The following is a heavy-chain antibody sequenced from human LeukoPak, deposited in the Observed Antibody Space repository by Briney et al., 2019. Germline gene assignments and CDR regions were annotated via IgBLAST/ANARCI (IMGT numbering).Heavy chain of an antibody. CDR1: GYTFTGYY. V-gene: IGHV1-69*02. D-gene: IGHD6-19*01. J-gene: IGHJ6*02. CDR2: IIPILGIA. Sequence: SVKVSCKASGYTFTGYYMHWVRQAPGQGLEWMGRIIPILGIANYAQKFQGRVTITADKSTSTAYMELSSLRSEDTAVYYCARIIAVAGYYYYYYGMDVWGQGTTVTVSS. CDR3: ARIIAVAGYYYYYYGMDV.